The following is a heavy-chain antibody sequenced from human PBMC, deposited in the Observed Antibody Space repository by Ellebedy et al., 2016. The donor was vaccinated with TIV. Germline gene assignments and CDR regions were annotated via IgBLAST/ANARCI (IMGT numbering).Heavy chain of an antibody. CDR2: ISASGTNI. CDR1: GFTFGSCA. CDR3: ARGVRGYWDFDY. V-gene: IGHV3-23*01. J-gene: IGHJ4*02. Sequence: PGGSLRLSCAASGFTFGSCALSWVRQAPGRGPEWVAAISASGTNIYYADSVKGRFTISRDNSKNTLYLQMSSLRAEDTAVYYCARGVRGYWDFDYWGQGALVTVSS. D-gene: IGHD3-22*01.